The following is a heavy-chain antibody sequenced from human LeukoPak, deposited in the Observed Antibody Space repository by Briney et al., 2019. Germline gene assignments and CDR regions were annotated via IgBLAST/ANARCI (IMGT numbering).Heavy chain of an antibody. CDR3: ARDFWSGYYQNY. J-gene: IGHJ4*02. Sequence: GGSLSLSCAASGFTFSSYAMSWVRQAPGKGLEWVSGSGSGGSTYYADSVKGRFTISRDNSKNTLYLQINSLRAEDTAVYYCARDFWSGYYQNYWGQGTLVTVSS. V-gene: IGHV3-23*01. CDR2: SGSGGST. CDR1: GFTFSSYA. D-gene: IGHD3-3*01.